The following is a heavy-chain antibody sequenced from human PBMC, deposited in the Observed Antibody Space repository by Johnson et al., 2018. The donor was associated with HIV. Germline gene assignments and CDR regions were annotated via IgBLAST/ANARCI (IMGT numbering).Heavy chain of an antibody. J-gene: IGHJ3*02. CDR2: ISYDGSNK. D-gene: IGHD2-15*01. Sequence: QVQLVESGGGVVQSGRSLRLSCAASGFTFSSYGMHWVRQAPAKGLEWVAVISYDGSNKYYADSVKGRFTISRDNSKNTLYLQMNSLRAEDTAVYYCARAVCRGGRCYSHDAFDIWGQGTMVTVSS. CDR3: ARAVCRGGRCYSHDAFDI. V-gene: IGHV3-30*04. CDR1: GFTFSSYG.